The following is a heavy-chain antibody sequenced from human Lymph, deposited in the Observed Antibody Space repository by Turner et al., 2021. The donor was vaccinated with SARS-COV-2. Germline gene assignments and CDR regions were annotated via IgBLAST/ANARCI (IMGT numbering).Heavy chain of an antibody. V-gene: IGHV3-30*04. CDR1: GFTFSTYA. Sequence: QVQLVESGGGVVPPGRSLRLSCAASGFTFSTYAIYWVRQAPGKGLEWVAVISYDGSNKYYGDSVKGRFTISRDNSKNTLYLQMNSLRAEDTAVYYCARYASGGYFYYGMDVWGQGTTVTVSS. CDR3: ARYASGGYFYYGMDV. CDR2: ISYDGSNK. J-gene: IGHJ6*02. D-gene: IGHD3-10*01.